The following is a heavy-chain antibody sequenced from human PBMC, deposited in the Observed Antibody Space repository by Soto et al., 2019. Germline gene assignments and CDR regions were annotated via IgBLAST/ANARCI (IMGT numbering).Heavy chain of an antibody. CDR3: ARVFKTMSFYYGMDV. Sequence: QVQLQESGPGLVKPSQTLSLICTVSGGSINSGGYYWSWIRQLPGKGLEWIGYIYYTGSTYSNPSLKSRITISVDTSANQFSLKLSSVTAADTAIYFCARVFKTMSFYYGMDVWGQGNAVAVSS. V-gene: IGHV4-31*03. CDR1: GGSINSGGYY. CDR2: IYYTGST. J-gene: IGHJ6*02. D-gene: IGHD3-22*01.